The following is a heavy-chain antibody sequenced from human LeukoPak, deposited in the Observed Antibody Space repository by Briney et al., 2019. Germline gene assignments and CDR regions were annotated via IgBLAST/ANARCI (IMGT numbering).Heavy chain of an antibody. CDR3: ARGHSSPVPNFDY. J-gene: IGHJ4*02. CDR1: GFTFSYYG. CDR2: LQKDGSDI. V-gene: IGHV3-30*02. D-gene: IGHD6-13*01. Sequence: GGSLRLSCAASGFTFSYYGMHWVRQAPDKGLEWVAFLQKDGSDIHYADSVEGRFTISRDNSKNTLYLQMNSLRAEDTAVHYCARGHSSPVPNFDYWGQGTLVTVSS.